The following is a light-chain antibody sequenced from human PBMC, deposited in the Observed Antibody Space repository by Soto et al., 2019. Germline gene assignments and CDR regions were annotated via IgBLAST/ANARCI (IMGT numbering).Light chain of an antibody. CDR3: QQYGSSPIT. V-gene: IGKV3-20*01. CDR1: QSVSSSS. Sequence: EIVLTQSPGTLSLSPGERTTLSCRASQSVSSSSLAWYQQKPGQAPRLLIYGASSRATGIPDRFSGSGSGTDFTLTISGLEPEDFVVYYCQQYGSSPITFGQGTRLEIK. J-gene: IGKJ5*01. CDR2: GAS.